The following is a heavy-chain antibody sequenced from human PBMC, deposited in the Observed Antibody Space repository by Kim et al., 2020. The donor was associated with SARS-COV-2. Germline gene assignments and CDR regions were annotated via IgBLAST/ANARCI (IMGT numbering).Heavy chain of an antibody. J-gene: IGHJ4*02. Sequence: QKLQGRVTMTTDTSTSTAYMELRSLRSDDTAVYYCARDEVDFWSGYAFDYWGQGTLVTVSS. V-gene: IGHV1-18*01. D-gene: IGHD3-3*01. CDR3: ARDEVDFWSGYAFDY.